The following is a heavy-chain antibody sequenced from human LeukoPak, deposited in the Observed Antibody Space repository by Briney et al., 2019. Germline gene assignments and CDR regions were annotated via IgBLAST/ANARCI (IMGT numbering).Heavy chain of an antibody. CDR1: GFTFDDYA. D-gene: IGHD1-26*01. CDR3: AAIGMKS. CDR2: IWYDGSNK. Sequence: PGGSLRLSCAASGFTFDDYAMHWVRQAPGKGLEWVAVIWYDGSNKYYADSVKGRFTISRDNSKNTLYLQMNSLRAEDTAVYYCAAIGMKSWGQGTLVTVSS. J-gene: IGHJ4*02. V-gene: IGHV3-33*08.